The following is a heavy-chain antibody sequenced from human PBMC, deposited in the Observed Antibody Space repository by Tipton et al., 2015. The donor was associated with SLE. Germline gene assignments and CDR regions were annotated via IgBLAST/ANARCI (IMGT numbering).Heavy chain of an antibody. Sequence: QSGAEVKKPGASVRVSCKSSGYTFTDYYMHWVRQAPGQGLEWMGWISAYNGNTNYAQKLQGRVTMTTDTSTSTAYMELRSLKSDDTAVYYCARDLAPIFGVVLYGMDVWGQGTTVTVSS. D-gene: IGHD3-3*01. CDR2: ISAYNGNT. V-gene: IGHV1-18*04. CDR1: GYTFTDYY. J-gene: IGHJ6*02. CDR3: ARDLAPIFGVVLYGMDV.